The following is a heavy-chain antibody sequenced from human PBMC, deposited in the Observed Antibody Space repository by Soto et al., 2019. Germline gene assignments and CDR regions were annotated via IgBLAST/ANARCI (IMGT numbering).Heavy chain of an antibody. J-gene: IGHJ6*02. D-gene: IGHD3-16*01. CDR2: IDPSDSYI. Sequence: GESLKISCKGSGYSFTKYWISWVRQMPGKGLEWMGRIDPSDSYINYSPSFQGHVTISADKSINTAYLQWSSLRASDTAIYYCARHYICLGGDCYYYGMDVWGQGTTVTVSS. V-gene: IGHV5-10-1*01. CDR3: ARHYICLGGDCYYYGMDV. CDR1: GYSFTKYW.